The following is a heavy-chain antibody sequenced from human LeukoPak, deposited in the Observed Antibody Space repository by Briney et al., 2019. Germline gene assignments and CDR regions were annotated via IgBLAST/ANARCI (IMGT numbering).Heavy chain of an antibody. V-gene: IGHV3-7*01. CDR3: AKDRSSGRRNPFDY. CDR2: INQDGSEK. Sequence: GGSLRLSCAASGFTFSHHWMNWVRQAPGEGLKWVATINQDGSEKHYVDSVKGRFTISRDNSKNTLYLQMNSLRAEDTAVYYCAKDRSSGRRNPFDYWGQGTLVTVSS. D-gene: IGHD6-19*01. CDR1: GFTFSHHW. J-gene: IGHJ4*02.